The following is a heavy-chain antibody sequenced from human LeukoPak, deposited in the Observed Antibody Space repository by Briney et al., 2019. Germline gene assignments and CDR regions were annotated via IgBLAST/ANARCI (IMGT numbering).Heavy chain of an antibody. J-gene: IGHJ6*03. CDR1: GFTFSSYW. V-gene: IGHV3-74*01. CDR2: INSDGSST. CDR3: ARDRKTYYDFWSGYLGYFFYMDV. Sequence: GGSLRLSCAASGFTFSSYWMHWVRQAPGKGLVWVLRINSDGSSTSYADSVKGRFTISRDNAKNTLYLQMNSLRAEDTAVYYCARDRKTYYDFWSGYLGYFFYMDVWGKGTTVTVSS. D-gene: IGHD3-3*01.